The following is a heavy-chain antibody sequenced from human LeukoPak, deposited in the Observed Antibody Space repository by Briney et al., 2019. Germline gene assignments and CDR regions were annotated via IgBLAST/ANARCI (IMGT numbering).Heavy chain of an antibody. D-gene: IGHD6-19*01. J-gene: IGHJ4*02. Sequence: PGGSLRLSCAASGFTFDDYAMHWVRQAPGKGLEWVSDISWNSGSIDYADSVKGRFTISRDNAKNSLYLQMNRLRAEDTALYYCAKDSGIAVAGRYFDYWGQGTVITVSS. CDR3: AKDSGIAVAGRYFDY. V-gene: IGHV3-9*01. CDR1: GFTFDDYA. CDR2: ISWNSGSI.